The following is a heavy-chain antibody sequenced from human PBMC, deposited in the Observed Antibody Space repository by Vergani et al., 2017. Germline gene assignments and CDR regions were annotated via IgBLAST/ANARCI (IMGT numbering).Heavy chain of an antibody. D-gene: IGHD1-26*01. V-gene: IGHV1-69*12. CDR3: ARILVPASDLYYIDF. CDR1: AGTFRSDG. Sequence: QVHLEQSGAEAEKPGSAVTVSCTAPAGTFRSDGLSWVRQAPGQGLEWVGDIIPVFGGANYAQKFRDRVTMTADESTNTAYMQLRSLTSEDTAIYYCARILVPASDLYYIDFWGPGRRVTVSS. CDR2: IIPVFGGA. J-gene: IGHJ4*02.